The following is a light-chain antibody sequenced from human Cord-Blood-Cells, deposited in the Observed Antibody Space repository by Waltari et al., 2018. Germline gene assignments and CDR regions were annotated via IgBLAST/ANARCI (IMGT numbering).Light chain of an antibody. J-gene: IGLJ2*01. CDR2: RNN. CDR1: SPNIGSNY. Sequence: QSVLTQPPSASGPPVQRVTISCSGSSPNIGSNYVYWYQQLPGTAPKLLIYRNNQRPAGFPDRFSGSKSGTSASLAISGLRSEDEADYYCAAWDDSLSGVVFGGGTKLTVL. V-gene: IGLV1-47*01. CDR3: AAWDDSLSGVV.